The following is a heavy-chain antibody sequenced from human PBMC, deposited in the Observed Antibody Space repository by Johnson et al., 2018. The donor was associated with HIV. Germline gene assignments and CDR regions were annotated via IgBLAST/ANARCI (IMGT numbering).Heavy chain of an antibody. D-gene: IGHD1-26*01. CDR1: GFTVSSNY. Sequence: VQVVESGGGLVKPGGSLRLSCAASGFTVSSNYMSWVRQAPGKGLEWVSVIYSGGSTYYADSVKGRFTISRDNSKNTLYLQMNSLRTEDTALYYCAKGLGGSLLYACDIWGQGTMVTVSS. V-gene: IGHV3-66*02. J-gene: IGHJ3*02. CDR3: AKGLGGSLLYACDI. CDR2: IYSGGST.